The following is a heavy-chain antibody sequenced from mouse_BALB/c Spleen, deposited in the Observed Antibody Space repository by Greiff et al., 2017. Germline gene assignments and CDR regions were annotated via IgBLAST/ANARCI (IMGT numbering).Heavy chain of an antibody. CDR1: GYTFTSYW. V-gene: IGHV1-55*01. Sequence: VQLQQSGPELEKPGASVKISCKASGYTFTSYWINWVKQRPGQGLEWIGDIYPGRGITNYNEKFKSKATLTLDTSSSTAYMQLSSLTSEDSAVYYCSRGDYGNYGYAMDYWGQGTSVTVSS. D-gene: IGHD2-1*01. CDR3: SRGDYGNYGYAMDY. J-gene: IGHJ4*01. CDR2: IYPGRGIT.